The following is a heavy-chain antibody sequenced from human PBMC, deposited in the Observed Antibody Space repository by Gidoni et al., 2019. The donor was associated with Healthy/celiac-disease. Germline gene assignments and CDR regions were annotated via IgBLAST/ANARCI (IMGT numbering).Heavy chain of an antibody. CDR1: GFTFDEYA. D-gene: IGHD4-17*01. Sequence: EVQLVESGGGLVQPGRSLRLSCAASGFTFDEYAMHWVRHAPGKGLEWVSGSSWNSGSIGYADSVKGRFTISRDNAKNSLYLQMNRLRAEDTALYYCAKAGGDYRSWFDPWGQGTLVTVSS. CDR3: AKAGGDYRSWFDP. J-gene: IGHJ5*02. CDR2: SSWNSGSI. V-gene: IGHV3-9*01.